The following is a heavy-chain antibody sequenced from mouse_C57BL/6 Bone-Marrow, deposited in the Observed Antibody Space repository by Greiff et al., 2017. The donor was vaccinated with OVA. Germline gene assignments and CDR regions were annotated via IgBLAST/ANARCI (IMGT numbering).Heavy chain of an antibody. Sequence: QVQLQQSGAELVRPGASVTLSCTASGYTFTDYEMHWVKQTPVHGLEWIGAIDPETGGTAYNQKFKGKAKLTADKSSSTAYLELRSLTSEDTAVYYCTRDDGYLDYWGQGTTLTVSS. J-gene: IGHJ2*01. CDR3: TRDDGYLDY. V-gene: IGHV1-15*01. CDR2: IDPETGGT. CDR1: GYTFTDYE. D-gene: IGHD2-3*01.